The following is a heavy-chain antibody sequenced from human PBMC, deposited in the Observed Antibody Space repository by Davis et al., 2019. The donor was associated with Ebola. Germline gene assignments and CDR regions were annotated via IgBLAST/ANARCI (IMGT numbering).Heavy chain of an antibody. CDR2: IRYDGSNK. D-gene: IGHD3-22*01. V-gene: IGHV3-30*02. CDR1: GFAFSSYG. Sequence: GESLKISCAASGFAFSSYGMHWVRQAPGKGLEWVAFIRYDGSNKYYADSVKGQFTISRDNAKNSLYLQMNSLRAEDTAVYYCARDNDDSSLYYYGMDVWGQGTTVTVSS. CDR3: ARDNDDSSLYYYGMDV. J-gene: IGHJ6*02.